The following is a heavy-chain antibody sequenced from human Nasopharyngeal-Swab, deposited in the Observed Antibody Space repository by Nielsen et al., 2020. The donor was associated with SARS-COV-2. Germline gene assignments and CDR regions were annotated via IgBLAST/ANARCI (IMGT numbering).Heavy chain of an antibody. V-gene: IGHV3-7*01. CDR1: GFTLSSHW. CDR3: ARDGIAVADYYYYYGMDV. Sequence: GESLKISCAASGFTLSSHWMSWVRQAPGKGLEWVANIKQDGSAKYYVDSVKGRFTISRDNAKNSLYLQMNSLRAEDTAVYYCARDGIAVADYYYYYGMDVWGQGTTVTVSS. D-gene: IGHD6-19*01. CDR2: IKQDGSAK. J-gene: IGHJ6*02.